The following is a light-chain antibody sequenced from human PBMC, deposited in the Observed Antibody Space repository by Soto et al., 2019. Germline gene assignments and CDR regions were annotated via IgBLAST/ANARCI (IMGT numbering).Light chain of an antibody. CDR3: QQCNSYSYT. J-gene: IGKJ2*01. Sequence: DIQMTQSPSTLSASVGDRVTITCRASQSISSWLAWYQQKPGKAPKLLIYDASSLESGVPSRFRGSGSGTHSPLTISSLQPDDFASYYCQQCNSYSYTFGQGTKLEIK. V-gene: IGKV1-5*01. CDR2: DAS. CDR1: QSISSW.